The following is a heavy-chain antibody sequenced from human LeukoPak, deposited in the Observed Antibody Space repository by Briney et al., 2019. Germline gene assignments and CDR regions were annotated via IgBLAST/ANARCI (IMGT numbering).Heavy chain of an antibody. V-gene: IGHV1-69*13. D-gene: IGHD3-9*01. CDR2: IIPIFGTA. J-gene: IGHJ4*02. CDR1: GDTFNGDP. Sequence: SVKVSCKASGDTFNGDPISWVRQAPGQGLEWMGGIIPIFGTANHTQNFQGRLTITADEPRRTAYMELGSLRSEDTAVYYCASGGGVLRYFDWLNYWGQGTLVTVSS. CDR3: ASGGGVLRYFDWLNY.